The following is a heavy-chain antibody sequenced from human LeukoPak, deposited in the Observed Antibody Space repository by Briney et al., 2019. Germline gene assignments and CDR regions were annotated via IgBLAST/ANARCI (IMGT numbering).Heavy chain of an antibody. V-gene: IGHV3-9*01. CDR1: GFTFDDYA. J-gene: IGHJ4*02. D-gene: IGHD2-2*01. Sequence: GRSLRLSCAASGFTFDDYAMHWVRQAPGKGLEWVSGINWNSGNIGYADSVKGRFTISRDNAKNSLYLQMNTLRADDTALYYCGKGYCSNPGCPIDYWGQGTLVTVSS. CDR3: GKGYCSNPGCPIDY. CDR2: INWNSGNI.